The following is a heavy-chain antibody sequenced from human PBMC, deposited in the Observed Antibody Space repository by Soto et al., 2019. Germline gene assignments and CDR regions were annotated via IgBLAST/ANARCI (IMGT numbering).Heavy chain of an antibody. CDR1: GFTFSSYA. J-gene: IGHJ5*02. V-gene: IGHV3-64D*08. Sequence: GGSLRLSCSASGFTFSSYAMHWVRQAPGKGLEYVSAISSNGGSTYYADSVKGRFTISRDNSKNTLYLQMSSLRAEDTAVYYCVKGSRTLHTQNWFDPWGQGTLVTVSS. CDR2: ISSNGGST. CDR3: VKGSRTLHTQNWFDP. D-gene: IGHD4-4*01.